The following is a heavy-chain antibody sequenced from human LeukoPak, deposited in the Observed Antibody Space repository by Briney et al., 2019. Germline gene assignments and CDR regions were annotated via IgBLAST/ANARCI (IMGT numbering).Heavy chain of an antibody. J-gene: IGHJ1*01. CDR3: ARALSQELIRYSQD. V-gene: IGHV3-23*01. D-gene: IGHD1-1*01. CDR2: ISGSGGST. CDR1: GFTFSSYA. Sequence: GGSLRLSCAASGFTFSSYAMSWVRQAPGKGLEWVLAISGSGGSTYYADSVRGRFTISRDNSKNTLYLQMNSLRADDTAVYYCARALSQELIRYSQDWGQGTLVSVSS.